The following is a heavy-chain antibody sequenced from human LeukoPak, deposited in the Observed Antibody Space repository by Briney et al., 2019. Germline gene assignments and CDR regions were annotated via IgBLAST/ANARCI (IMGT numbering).Heavy chain of an antibody. D-gene: IGHD3/OR15-3a*01. CDR2: IYHSGVT. J-gene: IGHJ4*02. V-gene: IGHV4-38-2*01. CDR3: ARLRTGFYGHY. Sequence: PSETLSLTCAVSGYSISSDFFWGWIRQPPGKGLEWIGNIYHSGVTNYNLSLKSRVTISVDTSKNQFSLQLSFVTAADTAVYYCARLRTGFYGHYWGQGTLVTVSS. CDR1: GYSISSDFF.